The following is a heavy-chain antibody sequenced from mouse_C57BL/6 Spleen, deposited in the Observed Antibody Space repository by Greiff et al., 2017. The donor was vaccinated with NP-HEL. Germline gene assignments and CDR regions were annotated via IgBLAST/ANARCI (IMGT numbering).Heavy chain of an antibody. Sequence: VQLKQSGPVLVKPGASVKMSCKASGYTFTDYYMNWVKQSHGKSLEWIGVINPYNGGTSYNQKFKGKATLTVDKSYSTAYMELNSLTSEDSALYYCARELGLDYWGQGTTLTVSS. J-gene: IGHJ2*01. D-gene: IGHD4-1*01. CDR2: INPYNGGT. CDR1: GYTFTDYY. CDR3: ARELGLDY. V-gene: IGHV1-19*01.